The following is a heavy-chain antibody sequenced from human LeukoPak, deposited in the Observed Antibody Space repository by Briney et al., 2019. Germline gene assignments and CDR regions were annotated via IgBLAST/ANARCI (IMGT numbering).Heavy chain of an antibody. CDR2: IYYNGDT. V-gene: IGHV4-59*01. D-gene: IGHD2-15*01. J-gene: IGHJ5*02. CDR1: GGSISAYY. CDR3: ARYYCIGSNCYRTNWLDP. Sequence: SETLSLTCTVSGGSISAYYWSWIRQPPGKGLEWIGYIYYNGDTNYNASLRGRVTISLDTAKNQLSLNLKSVTAADTAVYYCARYYCIGSNCYRTNWLDPWGQGTLVAVSS.